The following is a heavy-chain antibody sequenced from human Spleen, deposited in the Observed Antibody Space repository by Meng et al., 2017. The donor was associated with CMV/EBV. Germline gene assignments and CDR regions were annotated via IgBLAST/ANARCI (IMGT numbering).Heavy chain of an antibody. CDR1: GGSFSGYY. V-gene: IGHV4-34*01. J-gene: IGHJ6*02. CDR2: INHSGST. CDR3: ARVGYYYDESQKYYYYYYGMDV. D-gene: IGHD3-22*01. Sequence: SETLSLTCAVYGGSFSGYYWSWIRQPPGKGLEWIGEINHSGSTNYNPSLKSRVTISVDTSKNQFSLKLSSVTAADTAVYYCARVGYYYDESQKYYYYYYGMDVWGQGTTVTVSS.